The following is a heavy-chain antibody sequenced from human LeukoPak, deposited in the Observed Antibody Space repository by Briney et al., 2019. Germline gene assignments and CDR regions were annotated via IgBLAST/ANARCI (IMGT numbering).Heavy chain of an antibody. J-gene: IGHJ3*02. V-gene: IGHV3-33*01. CDR1: GXTFSSYG. CDR2: IWYDGTNT. Sequence: GRSLRLSCAASGXTFSSYGMHWVRQAPGKGLEWVAVIWYDGTNTYYADSVKGRFTISRDNSKNTLYLQMNSLRAEDTAVYYSAGDFCSGGSCYPDAFDIWGQGTMVTVSS. D-gene: IGHD2-15*01. CDR3: AGDFCSGGSCYPDAFDI.